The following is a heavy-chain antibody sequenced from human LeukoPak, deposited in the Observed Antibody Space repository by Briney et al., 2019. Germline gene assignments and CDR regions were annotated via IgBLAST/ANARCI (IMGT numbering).Heavy chain of an antibody. J-gene: IGHJ5*02. Sequence: ASVKVSCKVFGYTLTELSMHWVRQAPGKGLEWMGGFDPEDGETIYAQKFQGRVTMTEDTSTDAAYMELSSLRSEDTAVYYCATVKGYDFWSGYLNWFDPWGQGTLVTVSS. CDR2: FDPEDGET. V-gene: IGHV1-24*01. D-gene: IGHD3-3*01. CDR1: GYTLTELS. CDR3: ATVKGYDFWSGYLNWFDP.